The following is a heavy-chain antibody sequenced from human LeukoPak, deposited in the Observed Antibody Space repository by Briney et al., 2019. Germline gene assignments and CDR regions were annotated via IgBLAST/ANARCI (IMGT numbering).Heavy chain of an antibody. CDR2: INPNSGGT. V-gene: IGHV1-2*06. CDR3: ARQRVGATTKVFDY. Sequence: GASVKVSCKASGYTFTGYYMHWVRQAPGQGLEWMGRINPNSGGTNYAQKFQGRVTMTRDTSISTAYMELSRLRSDDTAVYYCARQRVGATTKVFDYWGQGTLVTVSS. J-gene: IGHJ4*02. D-gene: IGHD1-26*01. CDR1: GYTFTGYY.